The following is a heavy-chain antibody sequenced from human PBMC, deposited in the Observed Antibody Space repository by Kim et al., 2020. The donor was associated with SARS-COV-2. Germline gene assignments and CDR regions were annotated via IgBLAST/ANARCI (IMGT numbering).Heavy chain of an antibody. J-gene: IGHJ4*02. Sequence: ETIYAPKCQGRATMTEETTTDTAYMELSSLRSEDTAVYYCAADLWEWLDYWGQGTLVTVSS. D-gene: IGHD3-3*01. V-gene: IGHV1-24*01. CDR2: ET. CDR3: AADLWEWLDY.